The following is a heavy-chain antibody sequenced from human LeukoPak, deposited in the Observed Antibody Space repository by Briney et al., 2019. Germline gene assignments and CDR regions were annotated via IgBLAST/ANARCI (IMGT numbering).Heavy chain of an antibody. CDR2: ISSSSSTI. V-gene: IGHV3-48*01. CDR3: ARDSLVRGLPPWYYYYGMDV. CDR1: GFTFSSYS. J-gene: IGHJ6*02. D-gene: IGHD3-10*01. Sequence: GGSLRLSCAASGFTFSSYSMNWVRQAPGNGLEWVSYISSSSSTIYYADSVKGRFTISRDNAKNSLYLQMNSLRAEDTAVYYCARDSLVRGLPPWYYYYGMDVWGQGTTVTVPS.